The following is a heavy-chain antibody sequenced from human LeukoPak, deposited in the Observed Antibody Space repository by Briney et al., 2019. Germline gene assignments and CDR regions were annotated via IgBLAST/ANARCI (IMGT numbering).Heavy chain of an antibody. Sequence: ASVKVSCKASGGPFSSYAFSWVRQAPGQGPEWMGTIIPLFGTPYYAQKFQGRVTITADEGTGTAYMELSNLRSEDTAVYYCARDPILLRGVFEYWGQGTPLTVSS. CDR2: IIPLFGTP. V-gene: IGHV1-69*13. J-gene: IGHJ4*02. D-gene: IGHD3-10*01. CDR3: ARDPILLRGVFEY. CDR1: GGPFSSYA.